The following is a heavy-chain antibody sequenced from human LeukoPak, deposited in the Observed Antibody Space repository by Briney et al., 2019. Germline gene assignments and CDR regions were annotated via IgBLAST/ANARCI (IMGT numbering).Heavy chain of an antibody. CDR1: GFTLSGYA. CDR3: AKAPVTTCSGAYCYPFDY. CDR2: ISVSGNT. J-gene: IGHJ4*02. D-gene: IGHD2-15*01. V-gene: IGHV3-23*01. Sequence: GGSLRLSCAASGFTLSGYAMSWVRQGPGKGLEWVSAISVSGNTYHADSVKGRFTVSRDSSKNTLYLQMNSLRAGDAAVYYCAKAPVTTCSGAYCYPFDYWSQGTLVTVSS.